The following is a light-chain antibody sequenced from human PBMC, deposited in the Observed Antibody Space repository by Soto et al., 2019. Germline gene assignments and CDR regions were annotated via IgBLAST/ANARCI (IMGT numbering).Light chain of an antibody. V-gene: IGKV4-1*01. CDR1: QSVLHSSNNKNY. Sequence: DIVMTQSPDSLAVSLGERATINCKSSQSVLHSSNNKNYLAWYQQKPGQPPKLLIYWASTRESGVPDRFSGSGSETDFTLTISSLQAEDLAVYYCHQYYSTPPTFGQGTKVGIK. J-gene: IGKJ1*01. CDR3: HQYYSTPPT. CDR2: WAS.